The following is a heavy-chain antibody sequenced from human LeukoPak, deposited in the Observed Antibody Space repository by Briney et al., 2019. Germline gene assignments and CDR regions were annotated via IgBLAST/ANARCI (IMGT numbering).Heavy chain of an antibody. CDR1: GGSISSSSYY. Sequence: SGTLSLTCTVSGGSISSSSYYWGWIRQPPGKGLEWIGSIYYSGSTYYNPSLKSRVTISVDTSKNQFSLKLSSVTAADTAVYYCARGAWIAAAVSFDYWGQGTLVTVSS. CDR3: ARGAWIAAAVSFDY. CDR2: IYYSGST. D-gene: IGHD6-13*01. V-gene: IGHV4-39*07. J-gene: IGHJ4*02.